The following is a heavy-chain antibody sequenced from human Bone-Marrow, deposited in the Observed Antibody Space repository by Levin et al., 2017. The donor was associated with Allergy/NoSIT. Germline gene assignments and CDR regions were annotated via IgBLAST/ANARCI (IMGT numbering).Heavy chain of an antibody. CDR3: ARERGYCSAGDCYSAAHWSDP. D-gene: IGHD2-15*01. J-gene: IGHJ5*02. CDR1: GSTFNSYG. Sequence: GGSLRLSCKASGSTFNSYGITWVRQAPGQGLEWMGWISAYNGDTNYAQKLQGRVTMTTDTSTSTAYMELRSLRSDDTAVYYCARERGYCSAGDCYSAAHWSDPWGQGTLVTVSS. V-gene: IGHV1-18*01. CDR2: ISAYNGDT.